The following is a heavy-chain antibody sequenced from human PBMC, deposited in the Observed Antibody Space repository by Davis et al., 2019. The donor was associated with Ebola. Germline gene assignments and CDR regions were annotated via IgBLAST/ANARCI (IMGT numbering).Heavy chain of an antibody. V-gene: IGHV4-4*02. D-gene: IGHD2-15*01. CDR1: GDSISSSNW. J-gene: IGHJ5*02. CDR2: ISQSGST. CDR3: ARECSGGVHWWFDP. Sequence: MPSETLSLTCAVSGDSISSSNWWSWVRQPPGKGLEWIGEISQSGSTNYNPSLKSRVTISVDKSKNQFSLKLSSVTAADTAVYYCARECSGGVHWWFDPWGQGTLVTASS.